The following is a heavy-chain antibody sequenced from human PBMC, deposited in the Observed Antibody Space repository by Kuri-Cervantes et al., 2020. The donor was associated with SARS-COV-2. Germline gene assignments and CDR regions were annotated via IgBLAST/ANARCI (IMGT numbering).Heavy chain of an antibody. CDR3: ARDDCTNGVCWIDY. CDR1: GGTFSSYA. Sequence: SVKVSCKASGGTFSSYAISWVRQAPGQGLEWMGRIIPILGIANYTQKFQGRVTITADKSTSTAYMELSSLRSEDTAVYYCARDDCTNGVCWIDYWGQGTLVTVSS. CDR2: IIPILGIA. V-gene: IGHV1-69*04. D-gene: IGHD2-8*01. J-gene: IGHJ4*02.